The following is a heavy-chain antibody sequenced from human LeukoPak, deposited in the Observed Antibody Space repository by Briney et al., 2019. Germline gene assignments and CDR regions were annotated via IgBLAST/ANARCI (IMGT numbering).Heavy chain of an antibody. CDR2: INHSGST. V-gene: IGHV4-34*01. J-gene: IGHJ4*02. CDR1: GGSFSGYY. Sequence: PSETLSLTCAVYGGSFSGYYWSWIRQPPGKGLEWIGEINHSGSTNYNPSLKSRVTISVDTSKNQFSLKLSSVTAADTAVYYCAGPDYGGNSYYWGQGTLVTVSS. CDR3: AGPDYGGNSYY. D-gene: IGHD4-23*01.